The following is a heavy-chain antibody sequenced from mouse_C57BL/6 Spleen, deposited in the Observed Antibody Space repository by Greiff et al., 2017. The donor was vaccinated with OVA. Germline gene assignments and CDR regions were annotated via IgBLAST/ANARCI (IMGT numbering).Heavy chain of an antibody. J-gene: IGHJ1*03. CDR3: ARRSLGV. Sequence: VQLQQSGAELVKPGASVKLSCKASGYTFTSYWMQWVKQRPGQGLEWIGEIDPSDSYTNYNQKFKGKATLTVDTSSSTAYMQLSSLTSEDSAVYYCARRSLGVWGTGTTVTVSS. CDR2: IDPSDSYT. V-gene: IGHV1-50*01. CDR1: GYTFTSYW.